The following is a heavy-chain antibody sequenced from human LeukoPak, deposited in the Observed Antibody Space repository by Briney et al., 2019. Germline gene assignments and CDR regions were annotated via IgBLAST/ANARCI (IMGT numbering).Heavy chain of an antibody. D-gene: IGHD5-18*01. CDR1: GFTFSSYS. Sequence: GGSLRPSCAASGFTFSSYSMNWVRQAPGKGLEWVSSISSTSNYIYYADSVKGRFTISRDNAKTSLYLQMNSLRAEDTAAYYCARDDRYSYGYSQSGHFDYWGQGILVTVSS. V-gene: IGHV3-21*01. CDR3: ARDDRYSYGYSQSGHFDY. J-gene: IGHJ4*02. CDR2: ISSTSNYI.